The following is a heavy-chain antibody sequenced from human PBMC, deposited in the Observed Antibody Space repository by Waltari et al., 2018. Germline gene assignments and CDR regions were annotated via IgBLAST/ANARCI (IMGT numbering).Heavy chain of an antibody. Sequence: EVQLVESGGGLVQPGGSLRLSCVASGFPFSTYGMTWVRQAPGKGLEWVGNIKPDGSETYYVESVKGRFTISKDNAKNSLYLQMNNLRAEDTAVYYCTKGGHVDFCGPGSLVTVSS. J-gene: IGHJ4*02. CDR3: TKGGHVDF. D-gene: IGHD3-10*01. V-gene: IGHV3-7*01. CDR2: IKPDGSET. CDR1: GFPFSTYG.